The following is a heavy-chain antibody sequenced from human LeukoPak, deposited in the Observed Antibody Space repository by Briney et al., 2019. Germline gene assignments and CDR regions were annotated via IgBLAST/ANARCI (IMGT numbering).Heavy chain of an antibody. CDR2: ISGSGGST. CDR1: GFTFSSYE. J-gene: IGHJ5*02. Sequence: GGSLRLSCAASGFTFSSYEMNWVRQAPGKGLEWVSAISGSGGSTYYADSVKGRFTISRDNSKNTLYLQMNSLRAEDTAVYYCANWKTSQNWFDPWGQGTLVTVSS. V-gene: IGHV3-23*01. D-gene: IGHD1-1*01. CDR3: ANWKTSQNWFDP.